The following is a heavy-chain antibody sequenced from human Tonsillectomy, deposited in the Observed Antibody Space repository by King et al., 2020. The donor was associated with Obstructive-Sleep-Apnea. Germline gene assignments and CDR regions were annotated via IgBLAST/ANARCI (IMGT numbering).Heavy chain of an antibody. CDR1: GGSISSGGYY. D-gene: IGHD3-22*01. J-gene: IGHJ3*02. Sequence: LQLQESGPGLVKPSQTLSLTCTVSGGSISSGGYYWSWIRQHPGKGLEWIGYIYYSGSTYYNPSLKSRVTISVDTSKNQFSLKLSSVTAADTAVYYCARDQDSSGYYSGAFDIWGKGTMVTVSS. V-gene: IGHV4-31*03. CDR3: ARDQDSSGYYSGAFDI. CDR2: IYYSGST.